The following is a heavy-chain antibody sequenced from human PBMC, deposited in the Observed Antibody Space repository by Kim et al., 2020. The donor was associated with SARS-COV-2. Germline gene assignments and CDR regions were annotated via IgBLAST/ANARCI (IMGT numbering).Heavy chain of an antibody. J-gene: IGHJ6*03. D-gene: IGHD6-13*01. Sequence: GGSLRLSCAASGFTFSDYYMSWIRQAPGKGLEWVSYISSSGSTIYYADSVKGRFTISRDNAKNSLYLQMNSLRAEDTAVYYCAREFWGREQQYYYYYYMDVWGKGTTVTVSS. CDR1: GFTFSDYY. CDR2: ISSSGSTI. CDR3: AREFWGREQQYYYYYYMDV. V-gene: IGHV3-11*01.